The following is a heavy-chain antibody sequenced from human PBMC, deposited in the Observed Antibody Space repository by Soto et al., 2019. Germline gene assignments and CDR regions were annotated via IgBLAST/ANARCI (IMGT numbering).Heavy chain of an antibody. J-gene: IGHJ4*02. CDR1: GFIFSDYW. CDR2: IKTDGSQK. D-gene: IGHD3-16*01. CDR3: ARDPWAADY. V-gene: IGHV3-7*01. Sequence: GGSLRLSCAASGFIFSDYWMTWVRQAPEKGLEWVANIKTDGSQKYYVDSVKGRFTISRDNARNSVFLQMNSLRAEDTAVYYCARDPWAADYWGQGTLVTVSS.